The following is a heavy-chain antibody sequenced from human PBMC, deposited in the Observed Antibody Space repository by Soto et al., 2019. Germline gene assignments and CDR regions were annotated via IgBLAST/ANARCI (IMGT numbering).Heavy chain of an antibody. Sequence: ASVKVSCKASGYTFTGYYMHWVRQAPGQGLEWMGWINPNSGGTNYAQKFQGWVTMTRDTSISTAYMELSRLRSDDTAVYYCAIVKGYSHGSNWFDPWGQATLVTVSS. CDR1: GYTFTGYY. J-gene: IGHJ5*02. CDR2: INPNSGGT. CDR3: AIVKGYSHGSNWFDP. V-gene: IGHV1-2*04. D-gene: IGHD5-18*01.